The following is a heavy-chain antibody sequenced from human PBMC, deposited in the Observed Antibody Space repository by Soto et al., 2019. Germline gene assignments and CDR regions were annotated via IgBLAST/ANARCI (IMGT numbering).Heavy chain of an antibody. J-gene: IGHJ4*02. CDR2: IRGKRGNDGT. Sequence: EVQLVESGGGLVQPGGSLKLSCAASGFAFSDSASGFAFSDSAIHWVRQASGKGLEWIGRIRGKRGNDGTAYAASVKGRFTISRDDSKTTTYLQMNSLKIEDTDVYYCTRRRDWPAVDPLDYWGQGTLVTVSS. D-gene: IGHD2-2*01. CDR3: TRRRDWPAVDPLDY. CDR1: GFAFSDSASGFAFSDSA. V-gene: IGHV3-73*02.